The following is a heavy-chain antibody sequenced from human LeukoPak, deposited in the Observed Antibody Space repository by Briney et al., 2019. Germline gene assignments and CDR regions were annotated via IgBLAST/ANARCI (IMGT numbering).Heavy chain of an antibody. V-gene: IGHV3-33*01. J-gene: IGHJ4*02. CDR1: GFTFSSYG. CDR2: IWYDGSNK. Sequence: GGSLRLSCAASGFTFSSYGMHWVRQAPGKGLEWVAVIWYDGSNKYYADSVKGRFTISRDNSKNTLYLQMNSLRAEDTAVYYCARGTYYYDSSAPDYWGQGTLVTVSS. CDR3: ARGTYYYDSSAPDY. D-gene: IGHD3-22*01.